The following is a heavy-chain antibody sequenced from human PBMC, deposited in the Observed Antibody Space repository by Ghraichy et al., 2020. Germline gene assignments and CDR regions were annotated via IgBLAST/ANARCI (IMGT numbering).Heavy chain of an antibody. Sequence: GESLKISCAASGFTFSNYWMHWVRQVPGKGLVWVSRIDSEGGVTTYADSVKGRFNVSRDNAKNTLYLEMKSLRAEDTAVYFCARGNLGGYWGQGTLVTVSS. CDR2: IDSEGGVT. V-gene: IGHV3-74*03. D-gene: IGHD2-15*01. J-gene: IGHJ4*02. CDR1: GFTFSNYW. CDR3: ARGNLGGY.